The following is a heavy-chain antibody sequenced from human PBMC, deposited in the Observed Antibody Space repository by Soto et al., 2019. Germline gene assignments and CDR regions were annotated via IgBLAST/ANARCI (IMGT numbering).Heavy chain of an antibody. V-gene: IGHV3-30*18. J-gene: IGHJ6*02. CDR1: GFTFSSYG. CDR2: ISYDGSNK. CDR3: AKKSAKRLSDYYGMDV. Sequence: QVQLVESGGGVVQPGRSLRLSCAASGFTFSSYGMHWVRQAPGKGLEWVAVISYDGSNKYYADSVKGRFTISRDNSKNTLYLQMNSLRAEDTAVYYCAKKSAKRLSDYYGMDVWGQGTTVTVSS.